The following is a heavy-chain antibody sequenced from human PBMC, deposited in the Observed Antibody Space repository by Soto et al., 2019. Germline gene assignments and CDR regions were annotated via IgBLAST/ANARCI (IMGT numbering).Heavy chain of an antibody. J-gene: IGHJ4*02. CDR1: GYTFTSYG. Sequence: QVQLVQSGAEVKKPGASVKVSCKASGYTFTSYGISWVRQAPGQGLEWMGWISAYNGNTNYAQKLQGRVTMTTDTSTSTGYMALRSLRSDDTAVYYCVVAAQPYYFDYWGQGTLVTVSS. CDR2: ISAYNGNT. D-gene: IGHD2-15*01. V-gene: IGHV1-18*01. CDR3: VVAAQPYYFDY.